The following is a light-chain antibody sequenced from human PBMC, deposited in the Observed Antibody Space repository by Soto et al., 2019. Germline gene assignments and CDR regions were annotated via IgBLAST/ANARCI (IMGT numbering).Light chain of an antibody. CDR2: GAS. CDR1: QSVSSN. Sequence: VMTQYKTTLSVFPGERATLSCRARQSVSSNLAWYQQKPGQAPRLLIHGASTRATGIPARFSGSGSGTEFTLTISSLQSEDIAVYYCQQRSNWPITFGQGRLPEV. CDR3: QQRSNWPIT. J-gene: IGKJ5*01. V-gene: IGKV3-15*01.